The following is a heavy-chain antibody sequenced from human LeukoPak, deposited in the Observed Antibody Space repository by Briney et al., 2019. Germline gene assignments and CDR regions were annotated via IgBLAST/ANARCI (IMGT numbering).Heavy chain of an antibody. CDR1: GGSISSYY. D-gene: IGHD6-19*01. V-gene: IGHV4-59*08. CDR3: AKLLYSSGWYDY. CDR2: IYYSGNT. Sequence: SETLSLTCTVSGGSISSYYWSWIRQPPGKGLEWIGYIYYSGNTNYNPSLKSRVTISVDTSKNQFSLKLSSVTPADTAVYYCAKLLYSSGWYDYWGQGTLVTVSS. J-gene: IGHJ4*02.